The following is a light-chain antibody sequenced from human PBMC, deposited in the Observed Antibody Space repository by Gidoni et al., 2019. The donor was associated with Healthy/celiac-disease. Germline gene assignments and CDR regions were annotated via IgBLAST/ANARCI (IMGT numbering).Light chain of an antibody. CDR3: QHYDRLPSFT. Sequence: IHMSQSSSSLSASVGDRVTITCQASHVISNYLNWYQQKTGKGPELLIYDPSNLETVVPSRFSVSASGTDFTYAISSLHPEDIATYHSQHYDRLPSFTFGPASKVDI. CDR1: HVISNY. V-gene: IGKV1-33*01. CDR2: DPS. J-gene: IGKJ3*01.